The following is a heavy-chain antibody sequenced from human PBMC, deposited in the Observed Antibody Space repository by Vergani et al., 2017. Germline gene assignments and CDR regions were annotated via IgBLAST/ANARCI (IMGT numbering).Heavy chain of an antibody. D-gene: IGHD4-17*01. CDR3: TRHDYGDYHPSDY. CDR1: GFTFSGSA. CDR2: IRSKANSYAT. V-gene: IGHV3-73*01. J-gene: IGHJ4*02. Sequence: EVQLVESGGGLVQPGGSLKLSCAASGFTFSGSAMHLVRQASGKGLEWVGRIRSKANSYATAYAASVKGRFTISRDDSKNTAYLQMNSLKTEDTAVYYCTRHDYGDYHPSDYWGQGTLVTVSS.